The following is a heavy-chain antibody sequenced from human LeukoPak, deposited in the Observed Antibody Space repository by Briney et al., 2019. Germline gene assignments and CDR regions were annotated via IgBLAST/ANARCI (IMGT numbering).Heavy chain of an antibody. CDR3: ARGSLLMVYANYFDY. D-gene: IGHD2-8*01. CDR1: GFTFSSYN. J-gene: IGHJ4*02. V-gene: IGHV3-21*01. Sequence: PGGSLRLSCAASGFTFSSYNMNWVRQAPGKGLEWVSSITSGSSYRFYADSVKGRFTISRDNAKNSLYLQKNSLRAEDTAVYYCARGSLLMVYANYFDYWGQGTLVTVSS. CDR2: ITSGSSYR.